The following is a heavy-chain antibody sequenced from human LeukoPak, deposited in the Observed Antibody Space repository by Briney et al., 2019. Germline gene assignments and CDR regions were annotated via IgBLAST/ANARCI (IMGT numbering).Heavy chain of an antibody. CDR2: ISAYNGNT. V-gene: IGHV1-18*01. Sequence: GASVKVSCKASGYTFTSYGISWVRQAPGQGLEWMGWISAYNGNTNYVQKLQGRVTMTTDTSTSTAYMELRSLRSDDTAVYYCAMSLGDSSGYYYDYFQHWGQGTLVTVSS. D-gene: IGHD3-22*01. CDR3: AMSLGDSSGYYYDYFQH. CDR1: GYTFTSYG. J-gene: IGHJ1*01.